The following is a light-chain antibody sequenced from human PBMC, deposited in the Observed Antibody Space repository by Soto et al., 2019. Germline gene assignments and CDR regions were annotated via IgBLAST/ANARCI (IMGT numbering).Light chain of an antibody. V-gene: IGLV2-14*01. J-gene: IGLJ1*01. CDR1: SCDVGGYNY. Sequence: QSALTQPASVSGSPGQSIAISCTGTSCDVGGYNYVSWYQQHPGKAPKLMIYDVSNRPSGVSNRFSGSTSGNTASLTISGLQAEDEADYYCSSYTSSDTYVFGTGTKVTVL. CDR2: DVS. CDR3: SSYTSSDTYV.